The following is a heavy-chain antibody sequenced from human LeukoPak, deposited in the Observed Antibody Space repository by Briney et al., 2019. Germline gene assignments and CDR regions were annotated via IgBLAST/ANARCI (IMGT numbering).Heavy chain of an antibody. J-gene: IGHJ4*02. D-gene: IGHD3-9*01. CDR1: GFTFSSYW. V-gene: IGHV3-7*03. Sequence: GGSLRLSCAASGFTFSSYWMSWVRQAPGKGLEWVANIKQDGSEKYYVDSVKGRFTISRDNAKNSLYLQMNSLRAEDTAVYYCARDQSDHDILTGYYRYFDYWGQGTLVTVSS. CDR2: IKQDGSEK. CDR3: ARDQSDHDILTGYYRYFDY.